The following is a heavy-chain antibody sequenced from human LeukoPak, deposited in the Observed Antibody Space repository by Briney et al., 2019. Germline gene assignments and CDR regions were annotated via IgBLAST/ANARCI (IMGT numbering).Heavy chain of an antibody. D-gene: IGHD5-18*01. CDR1: GFTFSSYG. CDR2: IWYDGSNK. Sequence: GRSLRLSCAASGFTFSSYGMHWVRQAPGKGLEWGAVIWYDGSNKYYADSVKGRFTISRDNSKNTLYLQMNSLRAEDTAVYYCAREYSYGPRDDAFDIWGQGTMVTVSS. J-gene: IGHJ3*02. V-gene: IGHV3-33*01. CDR3: AREYSYGPRDDAFDI.